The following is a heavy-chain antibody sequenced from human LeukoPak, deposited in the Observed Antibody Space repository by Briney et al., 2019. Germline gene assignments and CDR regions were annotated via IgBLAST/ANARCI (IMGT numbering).Heavy chain of an antibody. CDR2: INHSGST. CDR3: ARVPLSSWYYFDY. Sequence: SETLSLTCAVYGGSFSGYYWSWIRQPPGKGLEWIGEINHSGSTNYNPSLKSRVTISVDRSKNQFSLKLSSVTAADTAVYYCARVPLSSWYYFDYWGQGTLVTVSS. J-gene: IGHJ4*02. CDR1: GGSFSGYY. D-gene: IGHD6-13*01. V-gene: IGHV4-34*01.